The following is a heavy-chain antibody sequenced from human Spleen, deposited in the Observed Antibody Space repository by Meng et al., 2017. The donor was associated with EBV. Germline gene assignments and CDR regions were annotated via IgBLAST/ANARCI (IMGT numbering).Heavy chain of an antibody. CDR1: GGTLRSDV. CDR2: LIPMSGAP. Sequence: QVWLGRSGAGGKKPGSVGKVSCRTAGGTLRSDVVSWVRQAPGQGIAWMGGLIPMSGAPHYAQKFQDRVTIIADESTSTHSMELNNLRFEDTAMYYCASESGRGFTPDYWGQGTLVTVSS. V-gene: IGHV1-69*01. CDR3: ASESGRGFTPDY. D-gene: IGHD3-10*01. J-gene: IGHJ4*02.